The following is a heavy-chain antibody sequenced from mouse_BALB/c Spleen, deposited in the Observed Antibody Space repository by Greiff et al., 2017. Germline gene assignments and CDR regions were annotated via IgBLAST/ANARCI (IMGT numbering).Heavy chain of an antibody. V-gene: IGHV5-6-3*01. CDR2: INSNGGST. J-gene: IGHJ4*01. CDR3: ARSYYRYDRDAMDY. Sequence: EVQLVESGGGLVQPGGSLKLSCAASGFTFSSYGMSWVRQTPDKRLELVATINSNGGSTYYPDSVKGRFTISRDNAKNTLYLQMSSLKSEDTAMYYCARSYYRYDRDAMDYWGQGTSVTVSS. CDR1: GFTFSSYG. D-gene: IGHD2-14*01.